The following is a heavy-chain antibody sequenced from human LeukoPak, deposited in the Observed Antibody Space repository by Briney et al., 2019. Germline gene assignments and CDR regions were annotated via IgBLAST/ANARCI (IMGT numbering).Heavy chain of an antibody. CDR1: GYTLTSYG. CDR3: ARGAYGDK. D-gene: IGHD4-17*01. CDR2: ISTQSGNT. J-gene: IGHJ4*02. V-gene: IGHV1-18*01. Sequence: ASVKVSCEASGYTLTSYGINWMRQAPGQGLEWMGWISTQSGNTNYVQKVQGRLTLTTDRSTNTAYMELRSLRSDDTAVYYCARGAYGDKWGQGTMVTVSS.